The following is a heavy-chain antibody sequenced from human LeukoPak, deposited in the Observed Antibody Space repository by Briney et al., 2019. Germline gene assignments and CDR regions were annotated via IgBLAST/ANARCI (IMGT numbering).Heavy chain of an antibody. Sequence: GGSLRLSCAASGFTVSSYVMNWVRQAPGKGLEWVSGISDSGGSTYYADSVKGRFTISRDNSKNTLYLQMNSLRAEDTAVYYCAKLPGRAADYWGQGTLVTVSS. CDR1: GFTVSSYV. CDR3: AKLPGRAADY. J-gene: IGHJ4*02. CDR2: ISDSGGST. V-gene: IGHV3-23*01.